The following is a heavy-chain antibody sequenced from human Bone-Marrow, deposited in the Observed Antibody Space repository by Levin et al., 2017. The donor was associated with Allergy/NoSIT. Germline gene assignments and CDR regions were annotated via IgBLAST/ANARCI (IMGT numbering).Heavy chain of an antibody. Sequence: GGSLRLSCAASGLSFSSFGMHWVRQAPGKGLEWVALISYDGNNKYYADSVKGRFTISRDNSKNTLYLQMNSLRAADTAIYYCARGSRELDYWCQGTLVTVSS. CDR3: ARGSRELDY. V-gene: IGHV3-30*03. J-gene: IGHJ4*02. CDR1: GLSFSSFG. CDR2: ISYDGNNK.